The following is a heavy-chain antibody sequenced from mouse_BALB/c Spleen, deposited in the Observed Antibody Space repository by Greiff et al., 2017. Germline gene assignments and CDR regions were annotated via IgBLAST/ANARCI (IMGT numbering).Heavy chain of an antibody. CDR2: ISSGGSYT. CDR1: GFTFSSYG. Sequence: EVKLVESGGDLVKPGGSLKLSCAASGFTFSSYGMSWVRQTPDKRLEWVATISSGGSYTYYPDSVKGRFTISRDNAKNTLYLQMSSLKSEDTAMYYCARRYYGSSYVYYAMDYWGQGTSVTVSS. V-gene: IGHV5-6*02. D-gene: IGHD1-1*01. J-gene: IGHJ4*01. CDR3: ARRYYGSSYVYYAMDY.